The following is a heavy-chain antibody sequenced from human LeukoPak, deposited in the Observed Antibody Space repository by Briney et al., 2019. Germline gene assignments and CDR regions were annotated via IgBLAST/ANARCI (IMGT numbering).Heavy chain of an antibody. CDR2: ISWNSGSI. CDR3: AKGEAVAGTGGGY. V-gene: IGHV3-9*01. Sequence: PGRSLRLSCAASGFTFDDYAMHWVRQAPGKGLEWVSGISWNSGSIGYADSVKGRFTISRDNAKNSLYLQMNSLRAEDTALYYCAKGEAVAGTGGGYWGQGTLVTVSS. J-gene: IGHJ4*02. D-gene: IGHD6-19*01. CDR1: GFTFDDYA.